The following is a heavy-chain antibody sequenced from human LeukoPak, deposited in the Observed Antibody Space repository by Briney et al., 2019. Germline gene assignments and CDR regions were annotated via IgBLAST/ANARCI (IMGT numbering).Heavy chain of an antibody. CDR2: IYYSGTT. J-gene: IGHJ6*03. D-gene: IGHD3-10*01. CDR1: GGSISSSHYY. CDR3: ARQISDYYYYYIDV. V-gene: IGHV4-39*01. Sequence: SETLSLTCSVSGGSISSSHYYWGWIRQPPGKGLEWIGTIYYSGTTYYIPSLESRVTISEDTSKNQFSLTLRSVTAADTAVYYCARQISDYYYYYIDVWGKGTTVTVSS.